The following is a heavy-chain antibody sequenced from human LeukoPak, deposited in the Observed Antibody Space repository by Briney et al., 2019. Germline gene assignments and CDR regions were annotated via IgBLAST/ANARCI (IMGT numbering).Heavy chain of an antibody. CDR2: IRGSGGST. CDR1: GFTLSSYA. J-gene: IGHJ4*02. CDR3: AKDGDFWSGYLDY. D-gene: IGHD3-3*01. V-gene: IGHV3-23*01. Sequence: GGSLRLSCAPSGFTLSSYAMSWVRQAPGEGLEWVSAIRGSGGSTYYGDSVQGRFTIPRDNSKHPLYLQMNSLRAEDTAVYYCAKDGDFWSGYLDYWGQGTLVTVSS.